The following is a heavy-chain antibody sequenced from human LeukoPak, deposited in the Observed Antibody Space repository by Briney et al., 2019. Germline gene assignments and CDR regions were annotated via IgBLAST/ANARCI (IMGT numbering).Heavy chain of an antibody. Sequence: GGSLRLSCAASGFTFDTYGMNWVRQAPGKGLEWVSFITGGSNTIYYADSVKGRFTISRDNAKNSLYLQMNSLRVEDTAVYYCARALGWKAFDIWGQGTMVTVSS. D-gene: IGHD7-27*01. CDR1: GFTFDTYG. V-gene: IGHV3-48*01. CDR2: ITGGSNTI. J-gene: IGHJ3*02. CDR3: ARALGWKAFDI.